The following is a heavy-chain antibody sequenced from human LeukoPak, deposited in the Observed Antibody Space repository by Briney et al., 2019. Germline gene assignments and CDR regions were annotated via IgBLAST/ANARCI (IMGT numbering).Heavy chain of an antibody. J-gene: IGHJ3*02. V-gene: IGHV3-9*01. Sequence: GGSLRLSCAASGFTFDDYAMHWVRQAPGKGLEWVSGISWNSGSIYYADSVKGRFTISRDNAKNSLYLQMNSLRAEDTAVYYCARDGDYYLIKDAFDIWGQGTMVTVSS. CDR1: GFTFDDYA. CDR2: ISWNSGSI. CDR3: ARDGDYYLIKDAFDI. D-gene: IGHD3-22*01.